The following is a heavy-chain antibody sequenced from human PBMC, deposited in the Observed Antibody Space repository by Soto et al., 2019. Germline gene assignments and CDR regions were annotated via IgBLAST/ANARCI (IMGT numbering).Heavy chain of an antibody. V-gene: IGHV4-31*03. Sequence: SEALSLTCTVSGGSISSGGYYWSWIRQHPGKGLEWIGYIYYSGSTYYNPSLKSRVTISVDTSKNQFSLKLSSVTAADTAVYYCARVGYYDFWSGYFRPDDAFDIWGQGTMVTVSS. CDR1: GGSISSGGYY. J-gene: IGHJ3*02. CDR2: IYYSGST. CDR3: ARVGYYDFWSGYFRPDDAFDI. D-gene: IGHD3-3*01.